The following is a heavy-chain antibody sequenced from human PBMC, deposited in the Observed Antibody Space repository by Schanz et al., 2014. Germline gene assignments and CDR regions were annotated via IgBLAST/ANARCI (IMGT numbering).Heavy chain of an antibody. CDR3: VRDELLWFGEVLSLDY. CDR2: ISGSGGST. D-gene: IGHD3-10*01. V-gene: IGHV3-23*01. J-gene: IGHJ4*02. CDR1: GFTFSSYS. Sequence: EVQLLESGGGLVQPGGSLRLSCAASGFTFSSYSMNWVRQAPGKGLEWVSSISGSGGSTYYADSVKGRFTISRDNSNKTVDLQMNSLRAEDTALYYCVRDELLWFGEVLSLDYWGQGTLLTVSS.